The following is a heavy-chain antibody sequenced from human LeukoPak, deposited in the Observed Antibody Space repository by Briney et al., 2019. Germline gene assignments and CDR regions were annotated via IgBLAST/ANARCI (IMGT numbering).Heavy chain of an antibody. Sequence: PSETLSLTCTVSGGSISSSSYYWGWIRQPPGKGLEWIGSIYYSGSTNYNPSLKSRVTISVDTSKNQFSLKLSSVTAADTAVYYCARGVLRYFHYWGQGTLVTVSS. CDR2: IYYSGST. V-gene: IGHV4-39*07. J-gene: IGHJ4*02. CDR3: ARGVLRYFHY. D-gene: IGHD3-9*01. CDR1: GGSISSSSYY.